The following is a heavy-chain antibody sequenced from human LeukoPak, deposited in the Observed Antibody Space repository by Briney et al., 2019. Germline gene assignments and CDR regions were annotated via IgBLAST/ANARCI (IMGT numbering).Heavy chain of an antibody. CDR2: ISTMSNYI. CDR3: SRDRLGGLDL. V-gene: IGHV3-21*01. J-gene: IGHJ5*02. CDR1: GFDFSTYA. D-gene: IGHD5-12*01. Sequence: GSLRLSCAASGFDFSTYAINWVRQAPGKGLEWVSSISTMSNYIFYGDSVKGRFTISRDNAKNSVYLQMNSLRPDDTALYYCSRDRLGGLDLWGQGTLVTVSS.